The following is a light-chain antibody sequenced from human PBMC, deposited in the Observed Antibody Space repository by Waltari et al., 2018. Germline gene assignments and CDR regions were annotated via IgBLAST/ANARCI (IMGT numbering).Light chain of an antibody. CDR1: QRVSFS. V-gene: IGKV3-11*01. CDR2: DAL. CDR3: LQRKSWPPVT. J-gene: IGKJ4*01. Sequence: EIVLTQSPATLSLSPGDRATLSCRASQRVSFSVSWYQQKAGQAPRLVIYDALDRATGIPARFIGSGSGTDFNLTISRLEPEDFAVYFCLQRKSWPPVTFGGGTRVEIK.